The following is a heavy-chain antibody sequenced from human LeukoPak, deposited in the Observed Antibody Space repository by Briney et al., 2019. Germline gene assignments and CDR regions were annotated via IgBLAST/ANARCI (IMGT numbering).Heavy chain of an antibody. V-gene: IGHV3-7*03. CDR3: ARDTDEYGDGTEY. J-gene: IGHJ4*02. CDR1: AFIFSGHW. D-gene: IGHD4-17*01. CDR2: IKEDGSER. Sequence: GGSLRLSCEGSAFIFSGHWMNWVRQTPGKGLEWVASIKEDGSERQYVDSVKGRFSISRDNTKGSLFLQLNSLRAEDTAVYYCARDTDEYGDGTEYWGQGSLVTVSS.